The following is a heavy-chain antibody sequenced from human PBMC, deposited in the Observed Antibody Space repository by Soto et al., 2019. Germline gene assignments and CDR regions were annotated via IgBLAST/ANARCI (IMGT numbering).Heavy chain of an antibody. CDR2: IIPIFGTA. CDR1: GGTFSSYA. D-gene: IGHD3-10*01. CDR3: ARDGTVHDMVLDY. V-gene: IGHV1-69*13. J-gene: IGHJ4*02. Sequence: GASVKVSCKASGGTFSSYAISWVRQAPGQGLEWMGGIIPIFGTANYAQKFQGRVTITADESTSTAYMELSSLRSEDTAVYYCARDGTVHDMVLDYWGQGTLVTVSS.